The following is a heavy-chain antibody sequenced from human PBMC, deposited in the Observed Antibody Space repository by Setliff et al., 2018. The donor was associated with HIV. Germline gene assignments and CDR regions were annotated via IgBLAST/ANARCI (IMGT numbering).Heavy chain of an antibody. V-gene: IGHV4-39*07. D-gene: IGHD3-22*01. J-gene: IGHJ4*02. CDR3: ARVNKDSYDRSGNYAFEN. CDR1: GGSITSNNYY. Sequence: PSETLSLTCTVSGGSITSNNYYWGWIRKPPGKGLEWIGSIYYSGSTYYNPSLKSRVTISVDTSKNQFSLKLRSVTAADTAVYYCARVNKDSYDRSGNYAFENWGQGTLVTVSS. CDR2: IYYSGST.